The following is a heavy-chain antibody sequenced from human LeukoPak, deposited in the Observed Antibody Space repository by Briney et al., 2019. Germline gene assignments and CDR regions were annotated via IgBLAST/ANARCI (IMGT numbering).Heavy chain of an antibody. CDR3: ARSRNKYFDL. V-gene: IGHV6-1*01. CDR1: GDSVSSNSAA. CDR2: TYYKSKWFN. J-gene: IGHJ2*01. Sequence: SQTPSLTCAISGDSVSSNSAAWNWIRLSPSRGLEWLGRTYYKSKWFNDYAVSVNSPITINADTSKNQFSLQLNSVTPEDTAVYYCARSRNKYFDLWGRGTLVTVSS.